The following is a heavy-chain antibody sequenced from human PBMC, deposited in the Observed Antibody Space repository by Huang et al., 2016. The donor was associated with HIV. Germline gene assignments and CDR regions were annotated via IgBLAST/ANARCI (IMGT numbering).Heavy chain of an antibody. CDR2: ISGSSGTI. J-gene: IGHJ4*02. Sequence: EVQLWESGGNVVQPGGSLRLSCGASGVTFRNYAMWWVRQVPGKGLEWGSFISGSSGTIYYADAVKGRFTISRDNVKKTVYLQMNSLRVEDAAVYYCAKDRGDGYSGYDYDYWGQGTLVTVSS. CDR3: AKDRGDGYSGYDYDY. V-gene: IGHV3-23*01. D-gene: IGHD5-12*01. CDR1: GVTFRNYA.